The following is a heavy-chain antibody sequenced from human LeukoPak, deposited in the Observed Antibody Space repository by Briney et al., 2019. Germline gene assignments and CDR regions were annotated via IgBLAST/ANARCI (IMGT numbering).Heavy chain of an antibody. CDR2: ITGGRST. J-gene: IGHJ4*02. CDR3: ARDLIAVAGTGPIDY. V-gene: IGHV3-23*01. Sequence: GGSLRLYCAASGFTFSNYAMSWVRQAPGKGLEWISGITGGRSTYYADSVKGRFTISRDNSKNTLSLQMNSLRAEDTAVYYCARDLIAVAGTGPIDYWGQGTLVTVSS. CDR1: GFTFSNYA. D-gene: IGHD6-19*01.